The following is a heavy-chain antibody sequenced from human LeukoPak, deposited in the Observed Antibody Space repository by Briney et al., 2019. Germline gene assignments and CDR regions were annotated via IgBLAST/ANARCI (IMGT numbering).Heavy chain of an antibody. J-gene: IGHJ4*02. V-gene: IGHV3-7*01. CDR1: GFTFSSYW. D-gene: IGHD3-22*01. Sequence: GGSLRLSCSASGFTFSSYWMSWVRQAPGKGLEWVANIKQDGSEKYYVDSVKGRFTISRDNAKNSLYLQMNSLRAEDTAVYYCASQKDSWDYDSSGALDYWGQGTLVTVSS. CDR2: IKQDGSEK. CDR3: ASQKDSWDYDSSGALDY.